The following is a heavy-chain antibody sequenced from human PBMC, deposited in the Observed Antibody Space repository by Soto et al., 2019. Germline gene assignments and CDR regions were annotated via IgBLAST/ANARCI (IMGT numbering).Heavy chain of an antibody. CDR1: GDSVSSNSAA. CDR2: TYYRSKWYN. J-gene: IGHJ3*02. Sequence: QALSLTSAISGDSVSSNSAACNLIRHSPSRGLEWLGRTYYRSKWYNDYAVSVKSRITINPDTSKNQFSLQLNSVTPEDTAVYYCASVAAAGDAFDIWGQGTMVTVSS. CDR3: ASVAAAGDAFDI. D-gene: IGHD6-13*01. V-gene: IGHV6-1*01.